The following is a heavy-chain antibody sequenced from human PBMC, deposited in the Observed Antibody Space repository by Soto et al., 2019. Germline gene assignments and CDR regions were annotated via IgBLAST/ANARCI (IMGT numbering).Heavy chain of an antibody. J-gene: IGHJ6*02. D-gene: IGHD3-16*02. Sequence: PGESLKISCKGSGYSFTSYWIGWVRQMPWKGLEWMGIIYPGDSDTRYSPSFQGQVTISADKSISTAYLQWSSLKASDTAMYYCARHGDDYVWGSYRYTPQHYGMDVWGQGTTVTVSS. CDR3: ARHGDDYVWGSYRYTPQHYGMDV. CDR1: GYSFTSYW. V-gene: IGHV5-51*01. CDR2: IYPGDSDT.